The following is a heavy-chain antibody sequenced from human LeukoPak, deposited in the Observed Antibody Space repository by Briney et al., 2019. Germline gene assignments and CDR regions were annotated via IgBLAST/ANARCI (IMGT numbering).Heavy chain of an antibody. J-gene: IGHJ4*02. V-gene: IGHV3-21*01. CDR3: ARDSGSSGWYDYDY. D-gene: IGHD6-19*01. Sequence: PGGSLRLSCAASGFTFSSYSMSWVRQAPGKGLEWVSSISSSSSYIYYTDSVKGRFTISRDNAKNSLYLQMNSLRAEETAVYYCARDSGSSGWYDYDYWGQGTLVTVSS. CDR2: ISSSSSYI. CDR1: GFTFSSYS.